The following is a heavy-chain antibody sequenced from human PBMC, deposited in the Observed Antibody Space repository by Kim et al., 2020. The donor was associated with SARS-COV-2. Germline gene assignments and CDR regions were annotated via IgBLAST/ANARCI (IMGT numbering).Heavy chain of an antibody. V-gene: IGHV4-34*01. CDR1: GGSFSGYY. CDR3: ARGQQYSSSRINPGVDY. CDR2: INHSGST. D-gene: IGHD6-6*01. J-gene: IGHJ4*02. Sequence: SETLSLTCAVYGGSFSGYYWSWIRQPPGKGLEWIGEINHSGSTNYNPSLKSRVTISVDTSKNQFSLKLSSVTAADTAVYYCARGQQYSSSRINPGVDYWGQGTLVTVSS.